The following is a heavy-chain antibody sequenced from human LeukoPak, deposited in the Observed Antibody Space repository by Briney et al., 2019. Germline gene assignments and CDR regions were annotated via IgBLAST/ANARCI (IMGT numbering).Heavy chain of an antibody. Sequence: GGSLRLSCAASGFTFSGYWMHWVRQPPGKGLVWVSRITGDGSSTTYADSVKGRFTISRDNAKNTVYLQMISLRAEDTAVYYCARDTGWYFDPWGRGTLVTVSS. CDR3: ARDTGWYFDP. V-gene: IGHV3-74*01. D-gene: IGHD4-17*01. CDR2: ITGDGSST. J-gene: IGHJ2*01. CDR1: GFTFSGYW.